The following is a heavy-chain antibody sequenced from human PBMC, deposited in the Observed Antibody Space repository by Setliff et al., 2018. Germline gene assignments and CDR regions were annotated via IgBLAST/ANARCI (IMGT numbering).Heavy chain of an antibody. CDR1: GGSLSGNY. J-gene: IGHJ4*02. CDR3: ARARRMSRSITSPTGFDY. D-gene: IGHD2-2*01. V-gene: IGHV4-34*01. CDR2: INDSGST. Sequence: SETLSLTCAVYGGSLSGNYWSWIRQPPGKGLEWIGEINDSGSTNYNSSLKSRVTILEDTSRNQFFLKLSSVTAADTAVYYCARARRMSRSITSPTGFDYWGQGTLVTVS.